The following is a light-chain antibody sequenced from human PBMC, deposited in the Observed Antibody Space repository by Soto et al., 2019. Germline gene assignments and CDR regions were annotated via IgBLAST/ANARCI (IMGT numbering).Light chain of an antibody. J-gene: IGKJ4*01. CDR1: QSISSS. Sequence: EIVLTQSPATLSLSPGERATLSCRASQSISSSLAWYQQKPGQAPRLLIYDASKRVTGIPARFSGSGSGTDFPLTISSLEPEDFAVYYCQQRSNLLTFGGGTKGEIK. CDR2: DAS. CDR3: QQRSNLLT. V-gene: IGKV3-11*01.